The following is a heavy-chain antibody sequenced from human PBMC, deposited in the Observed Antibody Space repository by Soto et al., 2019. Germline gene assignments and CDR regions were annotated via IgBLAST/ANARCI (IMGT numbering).Heavy chain of an antibody. CDR1: GFTFSSYG. D-gene: IGHD2-2*01. V-gene: IGHV3-33*01. CDR2: IWYDGSNK. J-gene: IGHJ6*03. Sequence: GGSLRLSCAASGFTFSSYGMHWVRQAPGKGLEWVAVIWYDGSNKYYADSVKGRFTISRDNSKNTLYLQMNSLRAEDTAVYYCARAGYCSSTSCYDGPAFFYYYYMDVWGKGTTVTVSS. CDR3: ARAGYCSSTSCYDGPAFFYYYYMDV.